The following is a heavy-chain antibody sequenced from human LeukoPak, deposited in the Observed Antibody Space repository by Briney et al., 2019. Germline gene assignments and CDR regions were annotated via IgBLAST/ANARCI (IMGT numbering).Heavy chain of an antibody. D-gene: IGHD1-1*01. CDR3: ARDYNNYFDY. V-gene: IGHV3-11*01. CDR2: ISSSGNTI. Sequence: EGSLRLSCSASGFTFSDYYMIWIRQAPGKGLKWISYISSSGNTIYYADSVKGRFTISRDNAKNSLYLQMNSLRAEDTAVYYCARDYNNYFDYWGQGTLVTVSS. CDR1: GFTFSDYY. J-gene: IGHJ4*02.